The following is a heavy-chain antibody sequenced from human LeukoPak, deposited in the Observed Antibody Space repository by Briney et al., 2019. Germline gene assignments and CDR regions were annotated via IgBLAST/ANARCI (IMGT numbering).Heavy chain of an antibody. V-gene: IGHV4-39*01. CDR1: GGSISSNSIY. CDR3: ARQALWFCGH. Sequence: NASETLSLTRTVSGGSISSNSIYWAWIRQPPGRGLEWIGSISYGGSTYYSPSLESRVTISVDTPKNQFSLRLSSVTAADTAVYYCARQALWFCGHWGQGTLVTVSS. D-gene: IGHD2-21*01. J-gene: IGHJ4*02. CDR2: ISYGGST.